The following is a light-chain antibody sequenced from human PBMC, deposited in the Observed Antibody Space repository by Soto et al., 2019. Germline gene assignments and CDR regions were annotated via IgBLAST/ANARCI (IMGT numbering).Light chain of an antibody. CDR1: SGHSSYI. Sequence: QPVLTQSSSASASLVSSVNLTCTLSSGHSSYIIAWHQQQPGKAPRYLMKLEGSGSYNKGSGVPDRFSGSSSGADRYLIISNLQFEDEADYYCETWDSNIHWVFGGGTKLTVL. V-gene: IGLV4-60*02. J-gene: IGLJ3*02. CDR2: LEGSGSY. CDR3: ETWDSNIHWV.